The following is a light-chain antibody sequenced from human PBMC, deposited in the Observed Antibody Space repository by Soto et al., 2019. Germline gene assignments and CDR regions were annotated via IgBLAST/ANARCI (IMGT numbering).Light chain of an antibody. J-gene: IGKJ1*01. CDR2: GTS. CDR3: RQYGTTPRT. Sequence: EIVLTQSPGILSLSPGARATLSCRASQTVAYTSLALYQPRPGQAPRLLIYGTSTRATGTPDRFIGSESGTAFTLTLSRLEPEEFAVYYCRQYGTTPRTFGQATKGE. V-gene: IGKV3-20*01. CDR1: QTVAYTS.